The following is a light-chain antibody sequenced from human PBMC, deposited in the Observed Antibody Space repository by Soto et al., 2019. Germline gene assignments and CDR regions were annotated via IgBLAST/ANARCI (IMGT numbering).Light chain of an antibody. CDR1: QSVSSY. CDR2: DSS. J-gene: IGKJ5*01. V-gene: IGKV3-11*01. CDR3: QQYNNWPIT. Sequence: EIVLIQSPATLSLSPGERATLSCRASQSVSSYLAWYQQKPGQAPRLLIYDSSNRATGIPARFSGSGSGTEFTLTISSLQSEDFAVYYCQQYNNWPITFGQGTRLEI.